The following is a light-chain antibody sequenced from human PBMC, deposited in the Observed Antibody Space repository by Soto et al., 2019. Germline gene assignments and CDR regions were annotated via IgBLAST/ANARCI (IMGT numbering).Light chain of an antibody. CDR2: NNN. J-gene: IGLJ1*01. CDR3: AAWDDSLREV. CDR1: SSNIGSNA. V-gene: IGLV1-44*01. Sequence: QSVLTQPPSASATPGQRVTISCSGSSSNIGSNAVNWYQQFPGTAPKLLIYNNNQRPSGVPDRFSGSKSGTSASLAISGLQSGDEADYYCAAWDDSLREVFGTGTKAPS.